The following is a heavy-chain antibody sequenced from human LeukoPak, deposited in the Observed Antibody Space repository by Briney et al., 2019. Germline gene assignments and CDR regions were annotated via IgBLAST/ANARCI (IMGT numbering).Heavy chain of an antibody. J-gene: IGHJ5*02. V-gene: IGHV3-30*01. CDR3: ARGPPPIWIQLDGGHWFDP. CDR2: ISYDGSNK. D-gene: IGHD5-18*01. Sequence: GGSLRLSCAASGFTFSSYAMHWVRQAPGKGLEWVAVISYDGSNKYYADSVKGRFTISRDNSKNTLYLQMNSLRAEDTAVYYCARGPPPIWIQLDGGHWFDPWGQGTLVTVSS. CDR1: GFTFSSYA.